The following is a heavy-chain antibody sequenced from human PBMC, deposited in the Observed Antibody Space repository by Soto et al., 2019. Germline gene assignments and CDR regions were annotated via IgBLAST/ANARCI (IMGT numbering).Heavy chain of an antibody. J-gene: IGHJ4*02. CDR1: GFTFSSYA. CDR3: AKDPYYGSGSYFQGAYYFDY. V-gene: IGHV3-23*01. Sequence: GGSLRLSCAASGFTFSSYAMSWVRQAPGKGLEWVSAISGSGGSTYYADSVKGRFTISRDNSKNTLYLQMNSLRAEDTAVYYCAKDPYYGSGSYFQGAYYFDYWGQGTLVTVSS. CDR2: ISGSGGST. D-gene: IGHD3-10*01.